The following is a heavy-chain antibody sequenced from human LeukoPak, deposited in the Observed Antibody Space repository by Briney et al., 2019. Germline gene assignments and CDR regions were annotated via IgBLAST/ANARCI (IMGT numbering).Heavy chain of an antibody. Sequence: GGSLRLSCAASGFTFSSYAMHWVRQAPGKGLEWVAVISYDGSNKYYADSVKGRFTISRDNSNNTLYLQINSLRAEDTAVYYCAKTPSLWWFDPWGQGTLVTVSS. V-gene: IGHV3-30-3*02. CDR2: ISYDGSNK. CDR1: GFTFSSYA. CDR3: AKTPSLWWFDP. D-gene: IGHD3-16*02. J-gene: IGHJ5*02.